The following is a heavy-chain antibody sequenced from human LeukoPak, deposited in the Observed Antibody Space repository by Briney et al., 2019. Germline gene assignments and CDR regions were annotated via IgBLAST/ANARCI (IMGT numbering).Heavy chain of an antibody. D-gene: IGHD3-22*01. J-gene: IGHJ4*02. CDR2: INPNSGGT. CDR1: GYTFTGYY. CDR3: ARYYYDSSGYYHGVFDH. V-gene: IGHV1-2*02. Sequence: ASVKVSCKASGYTFTGYYIHWVRQAPGQGLEWMGWINPNSGGTGYAQEFQSRVTMTGDTSISTAYMELSRLRSDDTAVYYCARYYYDSSGYYHGVFDHWGQGTLVTVSS.